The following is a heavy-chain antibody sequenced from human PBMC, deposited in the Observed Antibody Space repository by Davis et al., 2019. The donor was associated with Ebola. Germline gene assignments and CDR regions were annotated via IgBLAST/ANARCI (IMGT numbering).Heavy chain of an antibody. CDR1: GGSFSGYY. Sequence: PSETLSLTCAVYGGSFSGYYWSWIRQPPGKGLEWIGEINHSGSTNYNPSLKSRVTMSVDTSKNQFSLKLSSVTAADTAVYYCARLVTTVNYYFDSWGQGTLVTVSS. J-gene: IGHJ4*02. V-gene: IGHV4-34*01. CDR3: ARLVTTVNYYFDS. D-gene: IGHD4-17*01. CDR2: INHSGST.